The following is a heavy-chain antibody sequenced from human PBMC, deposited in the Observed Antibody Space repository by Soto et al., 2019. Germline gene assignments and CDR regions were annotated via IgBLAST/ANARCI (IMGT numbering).Heavy chain of an antibody. D-gene: IGHD3-3*01. J-gene: IGHJ6*02. V-gene: IGHV3-33*01. CDR2: IWYDGSNK. Sequence: PGGSLRLSCAASGFTFSSYGMHWVRQAPGKGLEWVAVIWYDGSNKYYADSVKGRFTISRDNSKNTLYLQMNSLRAEDTAVYYCARVVAYDFWSIRDYYGMDVWGQGTTVTVSS. CDR1: GFTFSSYG. CDR3: ARVVAYDFWSIRDYYGMDV.